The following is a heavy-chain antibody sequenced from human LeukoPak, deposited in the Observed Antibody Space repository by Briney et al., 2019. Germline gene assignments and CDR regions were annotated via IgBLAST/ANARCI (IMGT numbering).Heavy chain of an antibody. J-gene: IGHJ3*02. CDR1: GYTFTGYY. V-gene: IGHV1-2*02. CDR2: INPNSGGT. D-gene: IGHD1-1*01. Sequence: ASVKVSCKASGYTFTGYYMHWVRQAPGQGLEWMGWINPNSGGTNYAQKFQGRVTMTRDTSISTAYVELSRLRSDDTAVYYCARDPLERGVLGAFDIWGQGTMVTVSS. CDR3: ARDPLERGVLGAFDI.